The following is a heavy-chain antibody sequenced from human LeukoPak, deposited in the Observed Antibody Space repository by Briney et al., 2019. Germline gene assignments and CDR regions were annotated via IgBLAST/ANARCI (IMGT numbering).Heavy chain of an antibody. CDR1: GTSISSSSRY. J-gene: IGHJ6*02. CDR3: ARHEAAPGGGYYGMDV. V-gene: IGHV4-39*01. D-gene: IGHD1-26*01. CDR2: TYYSGST. Sequence: TSETLSLTCSVSGTSISSSSRYWGWIRQPPGKGLEWIGTTYYSGSTHYNSSLKGRITMSVDTSKNQVSLKLSSVTAADTAVYYCARHEAAPGGGYYGMDVWGQGTTVTVSS.